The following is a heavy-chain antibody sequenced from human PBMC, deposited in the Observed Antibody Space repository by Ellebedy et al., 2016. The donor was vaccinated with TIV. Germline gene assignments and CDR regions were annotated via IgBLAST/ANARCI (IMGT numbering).Heavy chain of an antibody. V-gene: IGHV1-3*01. Sequence: ASVKVSCKASGYTFISYSIHWVRQAPGQRLEWMGWINAGNGNTKYSEKFQDRVTITRDTSASTAYMELSSLRSEDTAVYYCARGQLHYGDYFDHWGQGTLVTVSS. CDR2: INAGNGNT. CDR1: GYTFISYS. D-gene: IGHD4-17*01. J-gene: IGHJ4*02. CDR3: ARGQLHYGDYFDH.